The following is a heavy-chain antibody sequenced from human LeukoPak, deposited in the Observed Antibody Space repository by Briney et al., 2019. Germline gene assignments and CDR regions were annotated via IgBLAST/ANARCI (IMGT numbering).Heavy chain of an antibody. Sequence: ASVKVSCKAPGYSFIGYYMHWVRQAPGQGLEWMGWINAKNGDTYYSQKFQGRVTMTRDTSISTAYMELSTLTSDDTAVYYFARGFSNTFDYWGQGTLVTVSS. J-gene: IGHJ4*02. CDR2: INAKNGDT. CDR1: GYSFIGYY. V-gene: IGHV1-2*02. D-gene: IGHD2/OR15-2a*01. CDR3: ARGFSNTFDY.